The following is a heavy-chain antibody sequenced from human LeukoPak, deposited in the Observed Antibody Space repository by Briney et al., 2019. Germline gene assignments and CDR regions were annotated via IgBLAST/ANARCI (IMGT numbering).Heavy chain of an antibody. Sequence: GESLMISCKGSGYIFTNYWIGWVRQMPGKSLEWMGILYPRDSDTRYSPSFQGQVTVSADKSISTAYLQWSSLEASDTAIYYCARRQYSGYDFDLWGQGTLVTVSS. CDR2: LYPRDSDT. V-gene: IGHV5-51*01. J-gene: IGHJ4*02. D-gene: IGHD5-12*01. CDR3: ARRQYSGYDFDL. CDR1: GYIFTNYW.